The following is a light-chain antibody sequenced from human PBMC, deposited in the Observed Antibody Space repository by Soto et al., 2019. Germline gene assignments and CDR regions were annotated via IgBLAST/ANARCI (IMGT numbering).Light chain of an antibody. J-gene: IGKJ4*01. Sequence: NVLTQSPATLSLSPGERATLSCRAGQNIGTSLVWSQQKPGQSPRLLIYGTSNRATGGIADRFSGSGSGTDFTLTISRLEPEDFAVYYCQYYGSSVTFAGGTKVDIK. CDR2: GTS. CDR1: QNIGTS. V-gene: IGKV3-20*01. CDR3: QYYGSSVT.